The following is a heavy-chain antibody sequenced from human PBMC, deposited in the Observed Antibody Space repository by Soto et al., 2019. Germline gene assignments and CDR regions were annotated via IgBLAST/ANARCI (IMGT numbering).Heavy chain of an antibody. D-gene: IGHD3-3*01. Sequence: SETLSLTGAVYGGSVNGYYCNWIRQPPGKGLEWIGEINHTGRTHYNPSLKSRGTMSVDTSNNQFSLRFSSVTSAYTAIYYYATRLKVFGLLIPPFAHWAQGTQVTVSS. V-gene: IGHV4-34*01. CDR3: ATRLKVFGLLIPPFAH. J-gene: IGHJ4*02. CDR2: INHTGRT. CDR1: GGSVNGYY.